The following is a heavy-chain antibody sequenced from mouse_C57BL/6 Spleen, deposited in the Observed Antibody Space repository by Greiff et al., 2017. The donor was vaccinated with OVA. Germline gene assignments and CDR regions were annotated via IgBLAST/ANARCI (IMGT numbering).Heavy chain of an antibody. D-gene: IGHD1-1*01. CDR3: ARHGSSPYYAMDY. CDR2: ISSGSSTI. V-gene: IGHV5-17*01. Sequence: EVKVVESGGGLVKPGGSLKLSCAASGFTFSDYGMHWVRQAPEKGLEWVAYISSGSSTIYYADTVKGRFTISRDNAKNTLFLHMTNLRSEDTAMYYSARHGSSPYYAMDYWGQGTSVTVSS. CDR1: GFTFSDYG. J-gene: IGHJ4*01.